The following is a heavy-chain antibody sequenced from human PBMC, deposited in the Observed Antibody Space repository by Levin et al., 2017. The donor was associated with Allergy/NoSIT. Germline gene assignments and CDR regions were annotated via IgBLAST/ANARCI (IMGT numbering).Heavy chain of an antibody. CDR1: GGSISSYY. CDR3: ASLSIDSPRGVGYFDY. J-gene: IGHJ4*02. CDR2: IYYSGST. Sequence: PGGSLRLSCTVSGGSISSYYWSWIRQPPGKGLEWIGYIYYSGSTNYNPSLKSRVTISVDTSKNQFSLKLSSVTAADTAVYYCASLSIDSPRGVGYFDYWGQGTLVTVSS. D-gene: IGHD3-10*01. V-gene: IGHV4-59*01.